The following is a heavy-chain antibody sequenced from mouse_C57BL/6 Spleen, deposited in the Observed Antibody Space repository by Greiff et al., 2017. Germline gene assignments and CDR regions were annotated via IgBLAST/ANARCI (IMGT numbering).Heavy chain of an antibody. CDR3: ARSDDGYYVRCAY. CDR1: GYTFTSYW. V-gene: IGHV1-52*01. Sequence: QVQLQQPGAELVRPGSSVKLSCKASGYTFTSYWMHWVKQRPIQGLEWIGNIDPSDSETHYNQKFKDKATLTVDKSSSTAYMQLSSLTSEDSAVYYCARSDDGYYVRCAYWGQGTLVTVSA. CDR2: IDPSDSET. J-gene: IGHJ3*01. D-gene: IGHD2-3*01.